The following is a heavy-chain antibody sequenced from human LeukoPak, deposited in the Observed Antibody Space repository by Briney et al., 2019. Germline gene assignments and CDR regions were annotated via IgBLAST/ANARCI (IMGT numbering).Heavy chain of an antibody. CDR3: ARDWGAAAGTRTSSGMDV. Sequence: GGSLRLSCAASGFTFDDYGMSWVRQAPGKGLEWVSGINWNGGSTGYADSVKGRFTISRDNAKNSLYLQMNSLRAEDTALYHCARDWGAAAGTRTSSGMDVWGQGTTVTVSS. CDR2: INWNGGST. D-gene: IGHD6-13*01. V-gene: IGHV3-20*01. J-gene: IGHJ6*02. CDR1: GFTFDDYG.